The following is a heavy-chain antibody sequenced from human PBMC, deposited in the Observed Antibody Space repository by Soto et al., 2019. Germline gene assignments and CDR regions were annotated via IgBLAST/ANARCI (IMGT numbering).Heavy chain of an antibody. CDR2: IYYSGNT. CDR1: GGSISSGDFY. CDR3: ARDGGTSFGIKNPFDS. D-gene: IGHD3-10*01. J-gene: IGHJ4*02. Sequence: SETLSLTCIVSGGSISSGDFYWSWIRQAPGRGLEWIGHIYYSGNTYYNPSLKSRVAIAVDTSKNQFYLKLNSVTAADTPNYYCARDGGTSFGIKNPFDSWDQGTLVTVSS. V-gene: IGHV4-30-4*01.